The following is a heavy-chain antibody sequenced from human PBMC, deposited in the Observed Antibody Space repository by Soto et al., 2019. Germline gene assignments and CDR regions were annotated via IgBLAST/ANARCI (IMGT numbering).Heavy chain of an antibody. CDR3: ARLDSNYYDSSGYYDVVDAFDF. J-gene: IGHJ3*01. CDR2: IWYDGSNK. V-gene: IGHV3-33*01. Sequence: GGSLRLSCAASGFSFSSYGMHWVRQAPGKGLEWVAVIWYDGSNKYYVDSVKGRFTISRDNSKNTVYLQMNSLRAEDTAVYYCARLDSNYYDSSGYYDVVDAFDFWGQGTMVTVSS. CDR1: GFSFSSYG. D-gene: IGHD3-22*01.